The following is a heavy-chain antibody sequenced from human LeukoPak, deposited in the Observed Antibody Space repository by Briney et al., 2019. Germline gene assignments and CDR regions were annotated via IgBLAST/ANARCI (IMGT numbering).Heavy chain of an antibody. D-gene: IGHD3-22*01. V-gene: IGHV3-30*18. CDR2: ISYDGSNK. CDR3: AKDAPPRDYYDSSGFFDY. CDR1: GFTFSSYG. Sequence: GGSLRLSCAASGFTFSSYGMHWVRQAPGKGLEWVAVISYDGSNKYYADSVKGRFTISRDNSKNTLYLQMNSLRAEDTAVYYCAKDAPPRDYYDSSGFFDYWGQGTLVTVSS. J-gene: IGHJ4*02.